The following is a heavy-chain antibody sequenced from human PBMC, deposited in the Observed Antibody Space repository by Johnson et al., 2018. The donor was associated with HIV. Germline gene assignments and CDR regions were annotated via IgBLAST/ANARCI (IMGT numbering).Heavy chain of an antibody. Sequence: VQLVESGGGVVQPGRSLRLSCAASAFTVSSNYMSWVRQAPGKGLEWVSRINSDGSSTSYEDSVKGRFTISRDNAKNTLYLQMNSLRAEDTAVYYCASTRLPLDDAFDIWGQGTMVSVSS. CDR1: AFTVSSNY. V-gene: IGHV3-74*02. D-gene: IGHD5-12*01. CDR2: INSDGSST. CDR3: ASTRLPLDDAFDI. J-gene: IGHJ3*02.